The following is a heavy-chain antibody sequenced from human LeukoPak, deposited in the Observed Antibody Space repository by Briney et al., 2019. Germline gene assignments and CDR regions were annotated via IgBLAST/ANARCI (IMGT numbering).Heavy chain of an antibody. J-gene: IGHJ4*02. D-gene: IGHD3-10*01. CDR3: ASITMVREGY. CDR2: IYYSGST. V-gene: IGHV4-39*07. Sequence: SETLSLTCTVSGGSISSSSYYWGWIRQPPGKGLEWIGSIYYSGSTYYNPSLKSRVTISVDTSKNQFSLRLSSVTAADTAVYYCASITMVREGYWGQGTLVTVSS. CDR1: GGSISSSSYY.